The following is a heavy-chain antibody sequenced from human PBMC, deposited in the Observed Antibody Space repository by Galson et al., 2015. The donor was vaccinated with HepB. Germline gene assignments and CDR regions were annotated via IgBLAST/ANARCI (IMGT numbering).Heavy chain of an antibody. CDR1: GYTFTSYD. V-gene: IGHV1-8*01. CDR2: MNPNSGNT. Sequence: SVKVSCKASGYTFTSYDINWVRQATGQGLEWMGWMNPNSGNTGYAQKFQGRVTMTRNTSISTAYMELSSLRSEDTAVYYRARGISYHDFWSVYYADYYYGMNVWGQGTTVTVSS. D-gene: IGHD3-3*01. J-gene: IGHJ6*02. CDR3: ARGISYHDFWSVYYADYYYGMNV.